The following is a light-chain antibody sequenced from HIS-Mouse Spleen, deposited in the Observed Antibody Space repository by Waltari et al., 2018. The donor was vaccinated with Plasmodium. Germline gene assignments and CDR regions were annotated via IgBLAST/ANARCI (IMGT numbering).Light chain of an antibody. Sequence: QSALTQPASVSGSPGQSITISCTGTSSDVGRYNLFSWYQKHPVKAPTLMSYEGSKRPSGVSNRFAGSKSGNTACLTISGLQAEDEADYYCCSYAGSSTYGCGTGTKVTVL. V-gene: IGLV2-23*01. J-gene: IGLJ1*01. CDR1: SSDVGRYNL. CDR2: EGS. CDR3: CSYAGSSTYG.